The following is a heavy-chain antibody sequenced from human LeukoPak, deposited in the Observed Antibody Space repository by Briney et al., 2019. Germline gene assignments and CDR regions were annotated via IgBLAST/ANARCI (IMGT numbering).Heavy chain of an antibody. CDR2: ISYDGSNK. CDR1: GFTFSSYA. V-gene: IGHV3-30*04. D-gene: IGHD4-17*01. Sequence: GGSLRLSYAASGFTFSSYAMHWVRQAPGKGLEWVAVISYDGSNKYYADSVKGRFTISRDNSKNTLYLQMNSLRAEDTAVYYCARAQRGGMTTVTIIDYWGQGTLVTVSS. CDR3: ARAQRGGMTTVTIIDY. J-gene: IGHJ4*02.